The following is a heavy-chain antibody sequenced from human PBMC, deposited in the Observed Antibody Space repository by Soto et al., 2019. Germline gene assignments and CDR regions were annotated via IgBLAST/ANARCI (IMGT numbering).Heavy chain of an antibody. Sequence: PGGSLRLSCAASGFTFSSYWMSWVRQAPGKGLEWVANIKQDGSEKYYVDSVKGRFTISRDNAKNSLYLQMNSLRAEDTAVYYCATQHLGYYDSSGSYDAFDIWGQGTMVTVSS. V-gene: IGHV3-7*01. J-gene: IGHJ3*02. CDR2: IKQDGSEK. CDR3: ATQHLGYYDSSGSYDAFDI. CDR1: GFTFSSYW. D-gene: IGHD3-22*01.